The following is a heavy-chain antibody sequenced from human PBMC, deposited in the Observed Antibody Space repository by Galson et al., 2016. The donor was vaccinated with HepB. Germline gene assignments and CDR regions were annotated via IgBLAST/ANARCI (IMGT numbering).Heavy chain of an antibody. CDR3: AALGYFDPYAFDI. J-gene: IGHJ3*02. CDR1: GFTFTSSA. Sequence: SVKVSCKASGFTFTSSAVQWERQARGQRLEWIGWIVVGSGNTNYAQKFQERVTITRDMSTSTAYMELSSLRSEDTAVYYCAALGYFDPYAFDIWGQGTMVTVSS. D-gene: IGHD3-9*01. CDR2: IVVGSGNT. V-gene: IGHV1-58*01.